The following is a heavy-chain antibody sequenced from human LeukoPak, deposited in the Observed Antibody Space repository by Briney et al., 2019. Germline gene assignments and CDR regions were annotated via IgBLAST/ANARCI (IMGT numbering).Heavy chain of an antibody. CDR1: GYTFSSHG. CDR3: AKVSVCYGCYLDY. V-gene: IGHV3-23*01. D-gene: IGHD3-16*01. J-gene: IGHJ4*02. CDR2: INGAGDNP. Sequence: PGGSLRLSCAASGYTFSSHGLTWVRQAPGKGLEWGSTINGAGDNPYYAETVKGRFTISRDNSKNTLYLQMHSLRAEDTAIYFCAKVSVCYGCYLDYWGQGALVTVS.